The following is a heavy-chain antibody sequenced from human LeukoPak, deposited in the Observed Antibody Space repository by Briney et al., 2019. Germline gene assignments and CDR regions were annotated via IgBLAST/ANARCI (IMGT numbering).Heavy chain of an antibody. CDR2: ISWDGGST. CDR1: GFTFDDYA. Sequence: PGGSLRLSCAASGFTFDDYAMHWVRQAPGKGLEWVSLISWDGGSTYYADSVKGRFTISRDNSKNFLYLQMNSLRAEDTALYYCAKDHDFWSGSLDYWGQGTLVTVSS. D-gene: IGHD3-3*01. CDR3: AKDHDFWSGSLDY. J-gene: IGHJ4*02. V-gene: IGHV3-43D*03.